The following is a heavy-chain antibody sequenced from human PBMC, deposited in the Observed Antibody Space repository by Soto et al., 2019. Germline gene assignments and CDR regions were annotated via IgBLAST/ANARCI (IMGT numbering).Heavy chain of an antibody. V-gene: IGHV1-18*01. Sequence: QVHLVQSGAEVKKPGASVKVSCKASGYTFTSYGITWVRQAPGQGLEWMGWSSAHNGNTDYAQKLQGRVIVTRDTSTSTAYMELRSLRSDATAVYYCARGRYGDYWGQGALVTVSS. J-gene: IGHJ4*02. CDR3: ARGRYGDY. CDR2: SSAHNGNT. CDR1: GYTFTSYG. D-gene: IGHD1-1*01.